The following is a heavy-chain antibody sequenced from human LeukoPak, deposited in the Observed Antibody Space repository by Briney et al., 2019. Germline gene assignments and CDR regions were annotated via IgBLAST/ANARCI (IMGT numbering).Heavy chain of an antibody. CDR3: ASPSRGYSSSWFTFDY. V-gene: IGHV5-51*01. Sequence: GESLKISCKGSGYSFTSYWIGWVRQMPGKGLEWMRIIYPGDSDTRYSPSFQGQVTISADKSISAAYLQWSSLKASDTAMYYCASPSRGYSSSWFTFDYWGQGTLVTVSS. D-gene: IGHD6-13*01. CDR2: IYPGDSDT. J-gene: IGHJ4*02. CDR1: GYSFTSYW.